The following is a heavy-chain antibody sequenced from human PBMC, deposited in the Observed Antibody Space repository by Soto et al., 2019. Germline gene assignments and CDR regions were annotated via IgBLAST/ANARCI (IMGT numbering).Heavy chain of an antibody. V-gene: IGHV3-33*01. Sequence: GGSLRLSCAASGFTFSGHGMHWVRQIPGKGLEWVAVIWYDGSKKYYADSVKGRFTISRDDSKNTLYLQMYSLRAEDTAVYHCARVGDAFHTIDYWGQGTLVTVSS. CDR3: ARVGDAFHTIDY. CDR2: IWYDGSKK. CDR1: GFTFSGHG. D-gene: IGHD1-26*01. J-gene: IGHJ4*02.